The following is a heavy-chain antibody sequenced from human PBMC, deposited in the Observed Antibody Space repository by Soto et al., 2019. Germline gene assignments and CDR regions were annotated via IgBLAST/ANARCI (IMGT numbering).Heavy chain of an antibody. CDR3: AARYCGGDCYSGWTVDY. V-gene: IGHV5-51*01. CDR1: GYSFTSYW. Sequence: GESLKISCKGSGYSFTSYWIGWVRQMPGKGLEWMGIIYPGDSDTRYSPSFQGQVTISADKSISTAYLQWSSLKASDTAMYYCAARYCGGDCYSGWTVDYWGQGTPVTVSS. CDR2: IYPGDSDT. D-gene: IGHD2-21*02. J-gene: IGHJ4*02.